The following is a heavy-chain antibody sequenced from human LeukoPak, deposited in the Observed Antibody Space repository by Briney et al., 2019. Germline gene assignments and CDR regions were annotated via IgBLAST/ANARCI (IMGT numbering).Heavy chain of an antibody. Sequence: PGGSLRLSCAASAFTISASGMRWVRQTSGKVQEGISYISSSGTIIYYADSVKGRFTISRDSAKNSLFLQMNSLRAEDTAVYYCARDSRSHCSSTACYGPYFDYWGQGTLVTVSS. CDR1: AFTISASG. J-gene: IGHJ4*02. V-gene: IGHV3-48*01. CDR2: ISSSGTII. CDR3: ARDSRSHCSSTACYGPYFDY. D-gene: IGHD2-2*01.